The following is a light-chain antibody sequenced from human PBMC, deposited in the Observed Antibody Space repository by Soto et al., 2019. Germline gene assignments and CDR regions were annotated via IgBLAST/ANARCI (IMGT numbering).Light chain of an antibody. V-gene: IGKV3-11*01. CDR1: QSVSSY. CDR3: QQRSNWPLT. Sequence: EIVLTQSPATLSLSPGERATLCCRASQSVSSYLAWYQQKPGQAPRLLIYETSNRATGLPARFSGSVSGTDFTLTISSLEPEDFAVYYCQQRSNWPLTFGGGTKVDIK. J-gene: IGKJ4*01. CDR2: ETS.